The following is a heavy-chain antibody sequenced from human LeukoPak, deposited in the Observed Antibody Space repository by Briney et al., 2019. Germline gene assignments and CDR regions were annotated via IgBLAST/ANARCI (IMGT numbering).Heavy chain of an antibody. CDR2: INWKGGST. D-gene: IGHD3-10*01. J-gene: IGHJ4*02. V-gene: IGHV3-20*04. Sequence: PGGSLRLSCAASGFTFDDYGMSWVRQAPGKGLERVSGINWKGGSTGYADSVKGRFTISRDNAKNSLYLQMNSLRAEDTALYYCARDGGYKAFNYWGQGTLVTVSS. CDR3: ARDGGYKAFNY. CDR1: GFTFDDYG.